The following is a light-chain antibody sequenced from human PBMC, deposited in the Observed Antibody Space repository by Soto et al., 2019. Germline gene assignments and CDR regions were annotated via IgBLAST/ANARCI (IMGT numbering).Light chain of an antibody. CDR3: HYYDTSPMYT. CDR2: GAS. CDR1: QSVSRK. J-gene: IGKJ2*01. Sequence: EIVMTQSPATLSVSPGERATLSCRASQSVSRKLAWYQQKPGQAPRLLIYGASTRATGIPDRFSGSGSGTDFTLTISRLEPEDFAVYHCHYYDTSPMYTFGQGTKVDIK. V-gene: IGKV3-20*01.